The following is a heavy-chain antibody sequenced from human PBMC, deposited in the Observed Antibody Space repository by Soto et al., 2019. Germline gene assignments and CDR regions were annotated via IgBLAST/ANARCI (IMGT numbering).Heavy chain of an antibody. V-gene: IGHV1-69*13. D-gene: IGHD2-15*01. J-gene: IGHJ1*01. Sequence: SVKVSCKASGGTFSSYAISWVRQAPGQGLEWMGGIIPIFGTANYAQKFQGRVTITADESTSTAYMELSSLRSEDTAVYYCASSSVDIVVVVAATPEYFQHWGQGTLVTVSS. CDR1: GGTFSSYA. CDR2: IIPIFGTA. CDR3: ASSSVDIVVVVAATPEYFQH.